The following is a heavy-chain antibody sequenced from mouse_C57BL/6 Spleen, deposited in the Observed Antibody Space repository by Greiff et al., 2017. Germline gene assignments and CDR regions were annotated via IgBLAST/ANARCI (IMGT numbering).Heavy chain of an antibody. J-gene: IGHJ3*01. Sequence: QVQLQQPGAELVKPGASVKMSCKASGYTFTSYWITWVKQRPGQGLEWIGDIYPGSGSTNYNEKFKSKATLTVDTSSSTAYMQLSSLTSEDAAVYYCARGITTVVAPAYWGQGTLVTVYA. V-gene: IGHV1-55*01. CDR2: IYPGSGST. CDR3: ARGITTVVAPAY. CDR1: GYTFTSYW. D-gene: IGHD1-1*01.